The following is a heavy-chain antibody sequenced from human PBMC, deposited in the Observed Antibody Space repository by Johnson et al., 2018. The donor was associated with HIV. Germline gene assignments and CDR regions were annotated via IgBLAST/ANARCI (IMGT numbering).Heavy chain of an antibody. CDR2: ISSSGSTI. V-gene: IGHV3-11*04. CDR3: ARDRGYSGSYFGAFDI. Sequence: ELLVESGGGLVKPGGSLRLSCAASGFTFSDYYMSWIRQAPGKGLEWVSYISSSGSTIYYAVSVKGRFPLSRDNAKNSLYPQMNSLRAEDTAVYYCARDRGYSGSYFGAFDIWGQGTMVTVSS. D-gene: IGHD1-26*01. J-gene: IGHJ3*02. CDR1: GFTFSDYY.